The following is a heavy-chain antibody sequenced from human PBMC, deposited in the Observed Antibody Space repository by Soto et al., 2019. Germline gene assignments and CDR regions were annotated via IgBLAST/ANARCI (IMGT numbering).Heavy chain of an antibody. V-gene: IGHV1-69*01. CDR1: GGTFSSYA. CDR2: IIPIFGTA. J-gene: IGHJ3*02. D-gene: IGHD3-16*02. CDR3: GGDPVFLIMSTFGGVIRQGQAFEN. Sequence: QVQLVQSGAEVKKPGSSVKVSCKASGGTFSSYAISWVRQAPGQGLEWMGGIIPIFGTANYAQKFQGRVTITADESTSTTSKEVRSLRSEDTAVYYRGGDPVFLIMSTFGGVIRQGQAFENWGQGKMVTV.